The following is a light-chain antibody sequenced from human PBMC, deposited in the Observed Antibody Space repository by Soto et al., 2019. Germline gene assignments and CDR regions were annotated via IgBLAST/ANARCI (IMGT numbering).Light chain of an antibody. CDR1: QSLLHSNGYNY. CDR3: MQALQAPLT. V-gene: IGKV2-28*01. CDR2: LGS. J-gene: IGKJ1*01. Sequence: DIVMTQSPLSLPVTPGEPASISCRSSQSLLHSNGYNYLDWYLQKPGQSPQLLIYLGSNRASGVPDRFSGSGSGTDFTPKISRVEAEDVGAYYCMQALQAPLTFGQGTKVEIK.